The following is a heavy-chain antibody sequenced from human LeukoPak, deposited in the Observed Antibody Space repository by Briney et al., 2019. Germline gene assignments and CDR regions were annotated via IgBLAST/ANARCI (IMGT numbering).Heavy chain of an antibody. CDR1: GFTFSSYA. V-gene: IGHV3-53*01. J-gene: IGHJ6*02. CDR3: ARGPDRLYYYGMDV. Sequence: QSGGSLRLSCAASGFTFSSYAMSWVRQAPGKGLEWVSVIYSGGSTYYADSVKGRFTISRDNSKNTLYLQMNSLRAEDTAVYYCARGPDRLYYYGMDVWGQGTTVTVSS. CDR2: IYSGGST.